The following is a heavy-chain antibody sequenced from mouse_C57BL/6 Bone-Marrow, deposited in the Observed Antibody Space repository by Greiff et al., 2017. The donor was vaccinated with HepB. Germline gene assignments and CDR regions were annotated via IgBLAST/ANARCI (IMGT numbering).Heavy chain of an antibody. CDR1: GYSITSGYY. J-gene: IGHJ3*01. V-gene: IGHV3-6*01. CDR3: AREAAQAPGFAY. CDR2: ISYDGSN. Sequence: DVQLQESGPGLVKPSQSLSLTCSVTGYSITSGYYWNWIRQFPGNKLEWMGYISYDGSNNYNPSLKNRISITRDTSKNQFFLKLNSVTTEDTATYYCAREAAQAPGFAYWGQGTLVTVSA. D-gene: IGHD3-2*02.